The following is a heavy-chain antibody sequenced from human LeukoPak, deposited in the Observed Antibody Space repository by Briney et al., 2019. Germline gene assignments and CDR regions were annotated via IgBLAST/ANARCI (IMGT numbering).Heavy chain of an antibody. Sequence: ASVKVSCKASGYTFTGYYMHWVRQAPGQGLEWMGWINPNSGGTNYAQKFQGRVTMTRDTSISTAYMELNSLRSDDTAAYYCARRSLGVHYGLDVWGQGTTVTVSS. CDR1: GYTFTGYY. J-gene: IGHJ6*02. CDR3: ARRSLGVHYGLDV. V-gene: IGHV1-2*02. CDR2: INPNSGGT.